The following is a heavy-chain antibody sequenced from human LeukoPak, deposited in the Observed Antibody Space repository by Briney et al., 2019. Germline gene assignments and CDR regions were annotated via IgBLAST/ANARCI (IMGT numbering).Heavy chain of an antibody. CDR1: GFTFSSYA. CDR3: AKADRGSMVRGAVFDY. J-gene: IGHJ4*02. D-gene: IGHD3-10*01. CDR2: ISWNSGSI. V-gene: IGHV3-9*01. Sequence: GGSLRLSCAASGFTFSSYAMHWVRQAPGKGLEWVSGISWNSGSIGYADSVKGRFTISRDNAKNSLYLQMNSLRAEDTALYYCAKADRGSMVRGAVFDYWGQGTLVTVSS.